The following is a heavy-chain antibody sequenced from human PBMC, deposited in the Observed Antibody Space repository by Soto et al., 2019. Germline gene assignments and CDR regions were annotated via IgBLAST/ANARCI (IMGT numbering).Heavy chain of an antibody. D-gene: IGHD5-12*01. J-gene: IGHJ6*04. CDR2: ISSSSSYI. CDR3: GRVREYRGYDCGRGV. V-gene: IGHV3-21*01. Sequence: GGSLRLSCAASGFTFSSYSMNRVRQAPGKGLEWVSSISSSSSYIYYADSVKGRFTISRDNAKNSLYLQMNSLRAEDTAVYYCGRVREYRGYDCGRGVWGKGPRVTSPS. CDR1: GFTFSSYS.